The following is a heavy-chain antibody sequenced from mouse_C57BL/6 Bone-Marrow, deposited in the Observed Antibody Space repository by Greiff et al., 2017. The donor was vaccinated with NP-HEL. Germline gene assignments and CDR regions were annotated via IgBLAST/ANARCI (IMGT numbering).Heavy chain of an antibody. CDR2: ISIGGDYT. Sequence: EVKLQESGEGLVKPGGSLKLSCAASGFTFSSYAMSWVRQTPEKRLEWVAYISIGGDYTYYADNVKGRFTISRDNARNTLYLQMSSLNSEDSAMYYCTKDVYYLDYWGQGTTLTVSS. J-gene: IGHJ2*01. CDR3: TKDVYYLDY. CDR1: GFTFSSYA. V-gene: IGHV5-9-1*02.